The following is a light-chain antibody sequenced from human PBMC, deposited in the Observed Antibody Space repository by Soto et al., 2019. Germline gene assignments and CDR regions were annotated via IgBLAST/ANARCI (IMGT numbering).Light chain of an antibody. Sequence: DVVMTQTPLSRSVAPGQPASISCKCIQSLLHITGETFLFWYLQKPGQSPQLLIYEVSTRVSGVPDRFSGSGSGTDFTLEISRVETDDVGIYYCMQSTQLPPTFGQGTRLEIK. J-gene: IGKJ5*01. CDR1: QSLLHITGETF. CDR3: MQSTQLPPT. CDR2: EVS. V-gene: IGKV2D-29*02.